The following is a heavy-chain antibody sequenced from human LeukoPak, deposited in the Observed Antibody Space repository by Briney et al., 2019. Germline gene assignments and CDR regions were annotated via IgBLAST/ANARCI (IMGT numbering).Heavy chain of an antibody. CDR1: GYTFTSYY. J-gene: IGHJ4*02. D-gene: IGHD4-23*01. Sequence: AASVKVSCKASGYTFTSYYIHWVRQAPGQGLEWMGIINPSGGSTSYAQKFQGRVTMTRDTSTSTVYMELSSLRSEDTAVYYCTRDFPSVVFPFEARYDSWGQGTLVTVSS. V-gene: IGHV1-46*03. CDR2: INPSGGST. CDR3: TRDFPSVVFPFEARYDS.